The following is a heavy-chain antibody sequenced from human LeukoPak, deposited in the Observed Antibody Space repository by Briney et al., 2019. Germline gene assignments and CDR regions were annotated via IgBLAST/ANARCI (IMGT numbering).Heavy chain of an antibody. CDR1: GGSISSGGYY. CDR3: ARDRSYYYGMDV. J-gene: IGHJ6*02. V-gene: IGHV4-31*03. CDR2: IYYSGST. Sequence: PSETLSLTCTVSGGSISSGGYYWSWIRQHPGNGLEWIGYIYYSGSTYYNPSLKSRVTISVDTSKNQFSLKLSSVTAADTAVYYCARDRSYYYGMDVWGQGTTVTVSS.